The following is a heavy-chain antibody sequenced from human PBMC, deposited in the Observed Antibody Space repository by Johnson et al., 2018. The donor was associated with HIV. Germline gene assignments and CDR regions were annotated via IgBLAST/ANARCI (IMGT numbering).Heavy chain of an antibody. CDR3: ARARVGSGGGFDI. V-gene: IGHV3-30-3*01. CDR1: GFTFSSYA. CDR2: ISYDGSNK. J-gene: IGHJ3*02. Sequence: QMLLVESGGGVVQPGRSLRLSCAASGFTFSSYAMHWVRQAPGKGLEWVAVISYDGSNKYYADSVKGRFTISRDNSKNTLYLQLNSLRVEYTAVYYCARARVGSGGGFDIWGQGTMVTVSS. D-gene: IGHD2-15*01.